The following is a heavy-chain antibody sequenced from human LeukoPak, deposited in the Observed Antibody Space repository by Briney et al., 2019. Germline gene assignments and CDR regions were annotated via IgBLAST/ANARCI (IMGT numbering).Heavy chain of an antibody. J-gene: IGHJ4*02. CDR3: ARVLEMATTIFDY. CDR1: GGSISNYY. Sequence: KPSETLSLTCTVSGGSISNYYWSWIRQPPGKGLEWIGYIYYRGSTNYNPSLKSRVTISVDTSENQFSLKLSSVIAADTAVYYCARVLEMATTIFDYWGQGTLVTVSS. D-gene: IGHD5-24*01. V-gene: IGHV4-59*08. CDR2: IYYRGST.